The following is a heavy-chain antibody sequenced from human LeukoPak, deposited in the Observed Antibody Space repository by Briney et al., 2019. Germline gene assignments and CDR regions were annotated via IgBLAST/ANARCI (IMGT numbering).Heavy chain of an antibody. D-gene: IGHD3-9*01. CDR3: ARDDWARTAY. J-gene: IGHJ4*02. CDR1: GFTFSSYW. Sequence: GGSLRLSXVASGFTFSSYWMSWVRQAPGKGLEWVANIKQDGSEKYYVDSVKGRITISRDNAKNSLYLQMNSLRAEDTAVYYCARDDWARTAYWGQGTLVTVSS. CDR2: IKQDGSEK. V-gene: IGHV3-7*01.